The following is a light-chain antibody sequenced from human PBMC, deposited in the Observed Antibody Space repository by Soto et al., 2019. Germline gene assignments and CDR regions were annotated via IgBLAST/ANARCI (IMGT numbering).Light chain of an antibody. V-gene: IGLV2-23*01. CDR3: CSYAGSSTWV. J-gene: IGLJ3*02. Sequence: QAVVTQPASVSGSPGQSITISCTGTSSDVGSYNFVSWYQQHPGKAPKLMIYEGSERPSGVSNRFSGSKSGNTASLTISGLQAEDEADYYCCSYAGSSTWVFGGGTKLTVL. CDR2: EGS. CDR1: SSDVGSYNF.